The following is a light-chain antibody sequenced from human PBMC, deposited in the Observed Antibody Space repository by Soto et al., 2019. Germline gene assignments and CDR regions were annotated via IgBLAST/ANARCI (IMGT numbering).Light chain of an antibody. Sequence: IQLTQSPSSLSASVGDRVTISCRASQGIGNDLAWYQQKPGKAPRLLIFAASNLQSGVPSRFSGSGSGTDFTLTISSLQPEDFATYYCQQTYSTLWTFGQGTKVDI. CDR3: QQTYSTLWT. CDR2: AAS. CDR1: QGIGND. J-gene: IGKJ1*01. V-gene: IGKV1-39*01.